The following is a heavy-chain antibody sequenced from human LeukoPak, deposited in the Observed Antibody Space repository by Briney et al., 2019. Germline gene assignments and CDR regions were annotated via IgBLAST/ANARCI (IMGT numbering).Heavy chain of an antibody. CDR3: VRKLTGTTFFDY. CDR1: GFTFSSYD. D-gene: IGHD1-1*01. J-gene: IGHJ4*02. V-gene: IGHV3-48*03. CDR2: IVGNGLTI. Sequence: GGSLRLSCAASGFTFSSYDLNWVRQAPGKGLEWVSYIVGNGLTIYYADSVKGRFTISRDNAKNSLSLQMNSLRPEDTAVYYCVRKLTGTTFFDYWGQGTPVIVSS.